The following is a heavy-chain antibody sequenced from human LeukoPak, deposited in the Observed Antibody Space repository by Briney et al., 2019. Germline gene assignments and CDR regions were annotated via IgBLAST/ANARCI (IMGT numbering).Heavy chain of an antibody. D-gene: IGHD2-2*01. CDR2: ISSSSSTI. CDR3: ASIYCSSTSCYDRNAFDI. Sequence: GGSLRLSCAASGFSFSDYSMNWVRKAPGKGLEWVSYISSSSSTIYYVDSVKGRFTISRDNAKNSLYLQMSSLRAEDTAVYFCASIYCSSTSCYDRNAFDIWGQGTMVTVSS. V-gene: IGHV3-48*01. J-gene: IGHJ3*02. CDR1: GFSFSDYS.